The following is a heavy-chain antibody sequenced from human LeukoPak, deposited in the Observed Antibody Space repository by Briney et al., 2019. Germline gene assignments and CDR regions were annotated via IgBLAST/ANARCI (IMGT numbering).Heavy chain of an antibody. J-gene: IGHJ4*02. Sequence: SETLSLTCTVSGGSISSYYWSWIRQPPGKGLEWIGYIYYSGSTNYNPSLKSRVTISVDTSKNQFSLKLSSVTAADTAVYYCASVDTAMVPYFDYWGQGTLVTVSS. CDR3: ASVDTAMVPYFDY. CDR1: GGSISSYY. V-gene: IGHV4-59*01. CDR2: IYYSGST. D-gene: IGHD5-18*01.